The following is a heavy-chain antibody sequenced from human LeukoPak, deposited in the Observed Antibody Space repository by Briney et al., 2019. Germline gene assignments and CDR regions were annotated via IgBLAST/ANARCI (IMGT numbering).Heavy chain of an antibody. V-gene: IGHV4-4*07. Sequence: PSETLSLTCTVSGVSISSYCWSWIRQPAGKGLEWIGRMYTRGNTNYNPSLKSRVTMSVDTSKNQFSLNMTSVTAADTAVYYCARDSAEYYYGMDVWGQGTTVTVSS. D-gene: IGHD3-10*01. CDR2: MYTRGNT. CDR3: ARDSAEYYYGMDV. CDR1: GVSISSYC. J-gene: IGHJ6*02.